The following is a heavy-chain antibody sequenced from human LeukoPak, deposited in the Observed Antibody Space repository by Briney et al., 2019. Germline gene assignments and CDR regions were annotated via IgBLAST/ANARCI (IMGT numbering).Heavy chain of an antibody. J-gene: IGHJ4*02. Sequence: SVKVSCKASGYTFTSYGISWVRQAPGQGLEWMGGIIPIFGTANYAQKFQGRVTITADESTSTAYMELSSLRSEDTAVYYCARADSGYDLRGLTFDYWGQGTLVTVSS. D-gene: IGHD5-12*01. CDR1: GYTFTSYG. CDR3: ARADSGYDLRGLTFDY. CDR2: IIPIFGTA. V-gene: IGHV1-69*13.